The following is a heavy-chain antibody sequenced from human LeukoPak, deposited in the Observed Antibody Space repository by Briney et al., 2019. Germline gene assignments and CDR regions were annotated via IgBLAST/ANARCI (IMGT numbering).Heavy chain of an antibody. Sequence: SETLSLTCSVSGDSISYFYWSWIRQAAGKGLEWLGRVSSSGSTDYNASLKSRVTMSVDTSKNQLSLKVISVTAADTAVYYCARVMIRFGELFGFDYWGQGTLVTVSS. J-gene: IGHJ4*02. CDR2: VSSSGST. D-gene: IGHD3-10*01. CDR1: GDSISYFY. V-gene: IGHV4-4*07. CDR3: ARVMIRFGELFGFDY.